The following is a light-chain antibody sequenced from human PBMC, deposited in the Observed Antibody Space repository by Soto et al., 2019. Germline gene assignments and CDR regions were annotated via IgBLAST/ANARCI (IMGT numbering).Light chain of an antibody. J-gene: IGKJ5*01. Sequence: EIVVTQSPGTLSLSPGERATLSCRASQSVSSNLAWYQQKPGQAPRLLIYDASNRATGIPARFSGSGSGTDFTLTISSLEPEDFAVYYCQQRSNWPGLTFGQGTRLE. V-gene: IGKV3-11*01. CDR2: DAS. CDR1: QSVSSN. CDR3: QQRSNWPGLT.